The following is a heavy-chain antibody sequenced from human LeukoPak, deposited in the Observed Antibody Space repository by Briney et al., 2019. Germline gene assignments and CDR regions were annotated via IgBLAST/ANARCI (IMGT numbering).Heavy chain of an antibody. V-gene: IGHV1-69*13. CDR1: GGTFSSYA. D-gene: IGHD3-10*01. CDR2: IIPIFSTA. CDR3: AREGYYGSGSYSGT. Sequence: ASVKVSCKASGGTFSSYAISWVRQAPGQGLEWMGGIIPIFSTANYAQKFQGRVTITADESTSTAYMELSSLRSEDTAVYYCAREGYYGSGSYSGTWGQGTLVTVSS. J-gene: IGHJ5*02.